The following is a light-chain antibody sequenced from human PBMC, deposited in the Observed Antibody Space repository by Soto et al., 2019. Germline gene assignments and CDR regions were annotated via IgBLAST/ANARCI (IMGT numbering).Light chain of an antibody. V-gene: IGLV1-51*02. Sequence: QSVLTQPPSVSAAPGQKVTISCSGSSSNIGNNYLSWYQQLPGTAPKLLIYENNKRPSGIPDRFSGSKSGTSATLGITGLQTGDDADYYCGTWDSSLSAGVFGEGTKLTVL. CDR3: GTWDSSLSAGV. CDR2: ENN. CDR1: SSNIGNNY. J-gene: IGLJ3*02.